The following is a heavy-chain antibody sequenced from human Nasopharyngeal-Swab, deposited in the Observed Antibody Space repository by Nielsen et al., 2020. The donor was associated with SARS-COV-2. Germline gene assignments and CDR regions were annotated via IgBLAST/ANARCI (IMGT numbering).Heavy chain of an antibody. J-gene: IGHJ4*02. D-gene: IGHD3-3*01. Sequence: GSLRLSCTVSGGSISSYYWGWIRQPPGKGLEWIGMIYYSGTTYDNPSLKSRVTISVDTSESQFSLKLNSVTAADTAVYYCARRDRYYDFWMDWGQGTLVTVSS. CDR1: GGSISSYY. CDR3: ARRDRYYDFWMD. V-gene: IGHV4-39*01. CDR2: IYYSGTT.